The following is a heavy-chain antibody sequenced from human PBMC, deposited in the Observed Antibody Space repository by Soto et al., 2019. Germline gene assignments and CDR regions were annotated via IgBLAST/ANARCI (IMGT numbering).Heavy chain of an antibody. CDR3: EREMTIFRVAPGGAEDA. J-gene: IGHJ6*02. CDR2: IYQSGRS. V-gene: IGHV4-30-2*01. D-gene: IGHD3-3*01. Sequence: SETLSLTCGVSGGSISTFDYSWSWIRQAPGRGLEWIGSIYQSGRSYCMPSLKSRATMSWDKSKNQFALKVTSAVAAXTARYCCEREMTIFRVAPGGAEDARGEGTTVT. CDR1: GGSISTFDYS.